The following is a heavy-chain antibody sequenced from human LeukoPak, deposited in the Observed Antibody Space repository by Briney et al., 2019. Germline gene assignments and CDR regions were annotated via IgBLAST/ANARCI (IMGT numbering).Heavy chain of an antibody. Sequence: ESRKISCKGSGYSFTSYWIGWVRQVPGKGLEWIGIIYPGDSDTTYSPSFQGQVTISADKSITTAHLQWSSPKASETAMYYCARLRQIVVVPAGPNWFDPWGQGTLVTVSS. CDR2: IYPGDSDT. D-gene: IGHD2-2*01. J-gene: IGHJ5*02. CDR1: GYSFTSYW. CDR3: ARLRQIVVVPAGPNWFDP. V-gene: IGHV5-51*01.